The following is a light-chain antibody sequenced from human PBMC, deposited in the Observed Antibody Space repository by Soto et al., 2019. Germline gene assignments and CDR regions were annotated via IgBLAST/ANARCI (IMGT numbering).Light chain of an antibody. CDR2: DTS. CDR3: QQYGNSRGT. CDR1: QGSGDT. Sequence: EVVLTQSPATLSVSPGEGVTLSCRASQGSGDTLAWYQHKPGQPPRLLIYDTSARATGVPARFSGSRAGPEFTLTISGLETEDSEVYYCQQYGNSRGTFGQGTKVDIK. V-gene: IGKV3-15*01. J-gene: IGKJ1*01.